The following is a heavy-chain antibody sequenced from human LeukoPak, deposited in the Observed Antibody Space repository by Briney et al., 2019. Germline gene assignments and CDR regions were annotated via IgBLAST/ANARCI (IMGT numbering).Heavy chain of an antibody. D-gene: IGHD2-2*01. V-gene: IGHV1-69*13. CDR3: ARADQLLSFDY. CDR1: GCTFSSYA. J-gene: IGHJ4*02. Sequence: GASVKVSCKASGCTFSSYAISWVRQAPGQGLEWVGWIIPIFGTANYAQKFQGRVTITADESTSTAYMELNSLRSEDTAVYYCARADQLLSFDYWGQGTLVTVSS. CDR2: IIPIFGTA.